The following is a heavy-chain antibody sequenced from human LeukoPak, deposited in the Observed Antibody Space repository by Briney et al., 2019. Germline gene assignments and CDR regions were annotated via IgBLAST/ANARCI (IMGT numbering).Heavy chain of an antibody. CDR3: ARRPRIEGYDQGFDY. CDR2: TYYRSKWYN. V-gene: IGHV6-1*01. Sequence: SQTLSLTCAISGDSVSSNSAAWNWIRQSPSRGLERLGRTYYRSKWYNDYAVSVKSRITINPDTSKNQFSLQLNSVTPEDTAVYYCARRPRIEGYDQGFDYWGQGTLVTVSS. CDR1: GDSVSSNSAA. J-gene: IGHJ4*02. D-gene: IGHD5-12*01.